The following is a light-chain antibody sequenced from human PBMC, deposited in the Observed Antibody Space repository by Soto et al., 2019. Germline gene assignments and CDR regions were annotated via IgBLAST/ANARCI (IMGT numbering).Light chain of an antibody. V-gene: IGKV2-30*01. J-gene: IGKJ4*01. Sequence: VVMTQSPVSLPASLGQPASLSCTSSESLVYSDGNTYLNWFQQRPGQSPRRLIYQVSYRDSGVPDRFSGSGSGTEFTRKISRVEAEDVGVYYCMQGAHSPPEFGGGTKVEIK. CDR3: MQGAHSPPE. CDR1: ESLVYSDGNTY. CDR2: QVS.